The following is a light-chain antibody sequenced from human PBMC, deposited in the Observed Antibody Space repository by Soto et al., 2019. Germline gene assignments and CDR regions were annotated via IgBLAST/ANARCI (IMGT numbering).Light chain of an antibody. Sequence: QSALTQPPSASGSPGQSVTISCTGTSSDVGGYNYVSWYQQHPGKAPKLMISEVSKRPSGVPDRFSGSKSGNTASLTVSGLQAEDKAYYYWSSCAGNNKLVFGGGTKVTVL. J-gene: IGLJ2*01. CDR1: SSDVGGYNY. CDR3: SSCAGNNKLV. V-gene: IGLV2-8*01. CDR2: EVS.